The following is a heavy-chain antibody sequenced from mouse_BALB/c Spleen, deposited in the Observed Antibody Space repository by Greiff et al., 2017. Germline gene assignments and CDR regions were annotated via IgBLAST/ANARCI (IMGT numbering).Heavy chain of an antibody. CDR2: IRNKANGYTT. Sequence: EVHLVESGGGLVQPGGSLRLSCATSGFTFTDYYMSWVRHPPGKALEWLGFIRNKANGYTTEYSASVKGRFTISRDNSQSILYLQMNTLRAEDSATYYCARDDSEFAYWGQGTLVTVSA. J-gene: IGHJ3*01. V-gene: IGHV7-3*02. CDR3: ARDDSEFAY. CDR1: GFTFTDYY.